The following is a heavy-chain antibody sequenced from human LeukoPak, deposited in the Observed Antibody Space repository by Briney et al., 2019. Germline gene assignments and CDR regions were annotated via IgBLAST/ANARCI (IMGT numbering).Heavy chain of an antibody. D-gene: IGHD1-26*01. J-gene: IGHJ4*02. CDR3: ARNSGSYWGGIYFDY. CDR2: FDPEDGET. V-gene: IGHV1-24*01. Sequence: ASVKVSCKVSGYTLTELSMHWVRQAPGKGLEWMGGFDPEDGETIYAQKFQGRVTMTEDTSTDTAYMDLSSLRSEDTAVYYCARNSGSYWGGIYFDYWGQGTLVTVSS. CDR1: GYTLTELS.